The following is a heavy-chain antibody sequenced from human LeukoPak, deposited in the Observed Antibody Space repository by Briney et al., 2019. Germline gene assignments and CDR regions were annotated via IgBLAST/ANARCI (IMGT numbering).Heavy chain of an antibody. CDR1: GGSISSGGYY. D-gene: IGHD2-15*01. Sequence: SETLSLTCTVSGGSISSGGYYWSWIRQHPGKGLEWIGYIYYSGSTYYNPSLKSRVTISVDTSKNQFSLKLSSVTAADTAVYYCARAPIYCSGGSCYYYYYGMDVWGQGTTVTVS. CDR2: IYYSGST. V-gene: IGHV4-31*03. CDR3: ARAPIYCSGGSCYYYYYGMDV. J-gene: IGHJ6*02.